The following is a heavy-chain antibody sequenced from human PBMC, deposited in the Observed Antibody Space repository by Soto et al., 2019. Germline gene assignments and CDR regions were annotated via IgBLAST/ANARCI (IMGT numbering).Heavy chain of an antibody. V-gene: IGHV4-28*03. CDR3: ARGSDRGTSFSSGFDP. CDR2: IFYDGST. D-gene: IGHD3-10*01. Sequence: SETLSLTCAVSGYSITNSNWWGWIRQPPGKGLEWIGFIFYDGSTYYSPSLKSRITMSVDTSKNQFSLNLSFVTAVDTAIYYCARGSDRGTSFSSGFDPWGQGALVT. CDR1: GYSITNSNW. J-gene: IGHJ5*02.